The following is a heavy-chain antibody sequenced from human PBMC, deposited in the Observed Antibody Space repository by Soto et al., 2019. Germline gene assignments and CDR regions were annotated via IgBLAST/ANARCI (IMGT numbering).Heavy chain of an antibody. D-gene: IGHD3-16*02. CDR1: GGTFSSYA. Sequence: GASVKVSCKASGGTFSSYAISWVRQAPGQGLEWMGGIIPIFGTANYAQKFQGRVTITADESTSTAYMELSSLRSDDTAVYYCARFYDYIWGSYRYNLPVLDDIDIWGQGTMVTVSS. CDR2: IIPIFGTA. V-gene: IGHV1-69*13. J-gene: IGHJ3*02. CDR3: ARFYDYIWGSYRYNLPVLDDIDI.